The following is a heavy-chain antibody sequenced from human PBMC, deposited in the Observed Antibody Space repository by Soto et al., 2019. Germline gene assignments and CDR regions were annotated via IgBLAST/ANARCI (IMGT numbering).Heavy chain of an antibody. Sequence: GALRLSCAASGFTFSSYAMSWVRQAPGKGLEWGSAISGSGGSTYYADSVKGRFTISRDNSKNTLYLQMNSLRAEDTAVYYCAHVLRYFDWLPGPDAFDIWGQGTMVTVSS. CDR3: AHVLRYFDWLPGPDAFDI. CDR1: GFTFSSYA. J-gene: IGHJ3*02. D-gene: IGHD3-9*01. V-gene: IGHV3-23*01. CDR2: ISGSGGST.